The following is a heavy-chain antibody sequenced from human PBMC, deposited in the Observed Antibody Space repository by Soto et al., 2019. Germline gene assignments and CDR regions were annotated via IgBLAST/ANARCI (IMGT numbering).Heavy chain of an antibody. CDR2: LYIGGST. D-gene: IGHD3-16*01. J-gene: IGHJ4*01. CDR3: AIARGGGGINYSYDSAY. CDR1: ELPVGNNC. Sequence: AAYELPVGNNCISWGPPYPEKKMEWVSDLYIGGSTYYADSVKGRFTISRDNAKNTLYLQMHSLSAADTAMYFCAIARGGGGINYSYDSAYW. V-gene: IGHV3-53*01.